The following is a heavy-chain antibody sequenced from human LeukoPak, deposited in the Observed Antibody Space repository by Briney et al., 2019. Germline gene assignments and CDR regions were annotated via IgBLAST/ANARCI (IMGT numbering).Heavy chain of an antibody. V-gene: IGHV3-23*01. CDR2: ISGSGGST. CDR3: AKKAGTSWKYYYYMGV. CDR1: GFTFSSYA. J-gene: IGHJ6*03. Sequence: PGGSLRLSCAASGFTFSSYAMSWVRQAPGKGLEWVSAISGSGGSTYYADSVKGRFTISRDNSKNTLYLQMNSLRAEDTAVYYCAKKAGTSWKYYYYMGVWGKGTTVTVSS. D-gene: IGHD2-2*01.